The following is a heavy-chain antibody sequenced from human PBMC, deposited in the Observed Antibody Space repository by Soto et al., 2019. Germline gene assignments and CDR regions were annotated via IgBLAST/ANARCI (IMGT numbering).Heavy chain of an antibody. V-gene: IGHV4-61*01. J-gene: IGHJ5*02. Sequence: SETLSLTCSVSGGSVSSESYYWSWIRQTPGEGLEWIGNVENSGSTKYNPSLKSRVTISVDTSKNQFSLKLSSVTGADTAVYYCARERGDSHWIDPWGQGTLVTVSS. CDR3: ARERGDSHWIDP. CDR2: VENSGST. CDR1: GGSVSSESYY. D-gene: IGHD2-21*01.